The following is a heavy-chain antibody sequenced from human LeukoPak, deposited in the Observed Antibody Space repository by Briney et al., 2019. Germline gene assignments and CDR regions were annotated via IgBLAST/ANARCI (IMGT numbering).Heavy chain of an antibody. J-gene: IGHJ3*02. V-gene: IGHV3-21*01. CDR2: ISSSSSYI. CDR1: GFTFSSYS. Sequence: PGGSLRLSCAASGFTFSSYSMNWVRQAPGKGLEWVSSISSSSSYIYYADSVRGRFTISRDNAKNSLYLQMNSLRAEDTAVYYCARSSWYSDAFDIWGQGTMVTVSS. CDR3: ARSSWYSDAFDI. D-gene: IGHD6-13*01.